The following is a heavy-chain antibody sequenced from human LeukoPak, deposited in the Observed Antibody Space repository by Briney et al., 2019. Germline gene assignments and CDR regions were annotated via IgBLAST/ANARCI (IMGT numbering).Heavy chain of an antibody. CDR3: STVEHF. Sequence: GGSLRLSCIASGFSFSGHWMHWARQLPGKGLVWVSRIDSDGSGTSYADSVKGRFTISRDDVKNMLYLQMNSLRVEDTGLYYCSTVEHFWGQGTLVTVSS. J-gene: IGHJ4*02. CDR2: IDSDGSGT. D-gene: IGHD1/OR15-1a*01. V-gene: IGHV3-74*01. CDR1: GFSFSGHW.